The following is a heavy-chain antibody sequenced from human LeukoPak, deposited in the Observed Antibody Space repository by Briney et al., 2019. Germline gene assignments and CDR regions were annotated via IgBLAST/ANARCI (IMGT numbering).Heavy chain of an antibody. D-gene: IGHD1-26*01. CDR2: ISGSGGST. J-gene: IGHJ4*02. V-gene: IGHV3-23*01. CDR1: GFTFSSYA. CDR3: ANERGSVGFEDY. Sequence: PGGSLRLSCAASGFTFSSYAMSWVRQAPGKGLEWVSAISGSGGSTYYADSVKGRFTISRDNSKNTPYLQMNSLRAEDTAVYYCANERGSVGFEDYWGQGTLVTVSS.